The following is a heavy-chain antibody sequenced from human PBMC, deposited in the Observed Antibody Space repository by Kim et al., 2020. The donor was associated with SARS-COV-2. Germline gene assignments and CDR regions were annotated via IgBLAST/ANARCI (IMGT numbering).Heavy chain of an antibody. CDR2: ISYDGSNK. J-gene: IGHJ4*02. CDR3: AKDEVWFGVGGFDY. V-gene: IGHV3-30*18. CDR1: GFTFSSYG. D-gene: IGHD3-10*01. Sequence: GGSLRLSCAASGFTFSSYGMHWVRQAPGKGLEWVAVISYDGSNKYYADSVKGRFTISRDNSKNTLYLQMNSLRAEDTAVYYCAKDEVWFGVGGFDYWGQGTLVTVSS.